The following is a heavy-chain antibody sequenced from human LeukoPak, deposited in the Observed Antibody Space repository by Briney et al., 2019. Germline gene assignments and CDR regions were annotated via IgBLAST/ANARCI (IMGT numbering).Heavy chain of an antibody. CDR2: INHNGNVN. V-gene: IGHV3-7*03. CDR1: GFTFSSYW. CDR3: ATGYYGSSGYYYFDH. J-gene: IGHJ4*02. Sequence: GGSLRLSCAASGFTFSSYWMNWARQAPGKGLEWVASINHNGNVNYYVDSVKGRFTISRDNAKNSLYLQMSNLRAEDTAVYFCATGYYGSSGYYYFDHWGQGALVTVSS. D-gene: IGHD3-22*01.